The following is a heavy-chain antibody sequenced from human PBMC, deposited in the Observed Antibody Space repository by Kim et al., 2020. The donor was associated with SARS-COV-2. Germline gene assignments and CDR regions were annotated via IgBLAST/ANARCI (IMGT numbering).Heavy chain of an antibody. CDR2: INTDNGNT. CDR1: GYTFTSYA. J-gene: IGHJ4*02. D-gene: IGHD6-19*01. Sequence: ASVKVSCKASGYTFTSYAMHWVRQAPGQRLEWMGWINTDNGNTTYSQEFQGRVTITRDTSASTAYMELSSLRSEDTAVYYCAKEGAAGTVFPHYWGQGTLVTVSS. V-gene: IGHV1-3*04. CDR3: AKEGAAGTVFPHY.